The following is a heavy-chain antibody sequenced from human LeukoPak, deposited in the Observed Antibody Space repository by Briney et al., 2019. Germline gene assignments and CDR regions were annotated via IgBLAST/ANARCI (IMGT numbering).Heavy chain of an antibody. D-gene: IGHD2-15*01. J-gene: IGHJ5*02. V-gene: IGHV4-59*01. Sequence: PSETLSLTCTVSGGSISSYYWSWIRQPPGKGLEWIGYIYYSGSTNYNPSLKSRVTISVDTSKNQFSLKLSSVTAADTAVYYCARVGGGYCSGGSCYGPQIYNWFDPWGQGTLVTVSS. CDR3: ARVGGGYCSGGSCYGPQIYNWFDP. CDR2: IYYSGST. CDR1: GGSISSYY.